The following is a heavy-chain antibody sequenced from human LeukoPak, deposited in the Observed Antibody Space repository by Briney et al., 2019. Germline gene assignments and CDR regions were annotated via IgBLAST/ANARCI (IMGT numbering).Heavy chain of an antibody. V-gene: IGHV1-24*01. Sequence: ASVKVSCKVSGYSFSYFSMHWVRQAPGKGLEWMGTFAVEDGKTMYAQKFRGRVTMTEDTSTDTAYMELSSLRSEDTAVYYCARGRAGDVVVPAALDYWGQGTLVTVSS. D-gene: IGHD2-2*01. CDR3: ARGRAGDVVVPAALDY. CDR2: FAVEDGKT. J-gene: IGHJ4*02. CDR1: GYSFSYFS.